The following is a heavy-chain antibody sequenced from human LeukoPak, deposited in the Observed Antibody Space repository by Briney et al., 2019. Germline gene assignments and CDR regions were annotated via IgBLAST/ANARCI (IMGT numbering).Heavy chain of an antibody. Sequence: SVRVSCKASGGTFSNYAINWVRQAPGQGLEWMGGIIPIFGKANYAQKFQGRVTITADESTRTAYMELSSLRSEDTAVYYCARGWLAETTVVTPYNYWGRGTLVTVSS. CDR2: IIPIFGKA. J-gene: IGHJ4*02. V-gene: IGHV1-69*13. D-gene: IGHD4-23*01. CDR1: GGTFSNYA. CDR3: ARGWLAETTVVTPYNY.